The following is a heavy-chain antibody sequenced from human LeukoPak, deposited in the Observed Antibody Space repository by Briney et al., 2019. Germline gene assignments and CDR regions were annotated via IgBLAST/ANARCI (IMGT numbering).Heavy chain of an antibody. J-gene: IGHJ3*02. D-gene: IGHD3-22*01. Sequence: SETLSLTCAVYGGSFSGYYWSWIRQPPGKGLEWIGEINHSGSTNYDPSLKSRVTISVDTSKNQFSLKLSSVTAADTAVYYCAREVKPRYYYDSSGSKNHDAFDIWGQGTMVTVSS. V-gene: IGHV4-34*01. CDR2: INHSGST. CDR3: AREVKPRYYYDSSGSKNHDAFDI. CDR1: GGSFSGYY.